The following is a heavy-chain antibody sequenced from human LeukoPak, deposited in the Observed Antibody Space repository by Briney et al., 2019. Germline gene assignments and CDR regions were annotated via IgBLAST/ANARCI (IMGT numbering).Heavy chain of an antibody. Sequence: GGSLRLSCAASGFTFSNYAMIWVRQAPGKGLEWVSGISGGGGSTYDADSVKGRFTISRDNSRDTVYLQMSSLRADDTAIYYCVKNFRITPYYFDYWGQGTLVTVSS. CDR1: GFTFSNYA. J-gene: IGHJ4*02. V-gene: IGHV3-23*01. CDR3: VKNFRITPYYFDY. CDR2: ISGGGGST. D-gene: IGHD4-23*01.